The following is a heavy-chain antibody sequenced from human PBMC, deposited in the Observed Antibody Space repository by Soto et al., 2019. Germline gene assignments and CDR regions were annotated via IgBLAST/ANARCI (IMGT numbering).Heavy chain of an antibody. V-gene: IGHV4-34*03. CDR2: INHSGST. CDR1: GGSFRKYY. CDR3: LLAGVAATLSQRFDF. Sequence: SETLSLTCAIYGGSFRKYYCSLSRQPPGKGLEWSGEINHSGSTNYNPSLKNRATISADTSKNDFSLTLSSVTAAGTPGYECLLAGVAATLSQRFDFWGQGTPVTVSS. J-gene: IGHJ4*02. D-gene: IGHD6-25*01.